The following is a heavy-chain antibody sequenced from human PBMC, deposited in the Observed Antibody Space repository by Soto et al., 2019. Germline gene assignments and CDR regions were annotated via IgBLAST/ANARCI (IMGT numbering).Heavy chain of an antibody. CDR3: ARRSEGYYYGMDV. CDR2: ISSNGGST. J-gene: IGHJ6*02. CDR1: GFTFSSYA. D-gene: IGHD1-26*01. Sequence: GGSLRLSCAASGFTFSSYAMHWVRQAPGKGLEYVSAISSNGGSTYYADSVKGRFTISRDNSKNTLYLQMGSLRAEDMAVYYCARRSEGYYYGMDVWGQGTTVTVS. V-gene: IGHV3-64*02.